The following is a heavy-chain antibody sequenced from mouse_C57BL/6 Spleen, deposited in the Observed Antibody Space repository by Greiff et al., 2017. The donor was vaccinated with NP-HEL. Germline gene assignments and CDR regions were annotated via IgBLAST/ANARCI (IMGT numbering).Heavy chain of an antibody. Sequence: VQLQQSGPELVKPGASVKISCKASGYAFSSSWMNWVKQRPGKGLEWIGRIYPGDGDTNYNGKFKGKATLTADKSSSTAYMQLSSLTSEDSAVYFCEREGDYDEGDFDYWGQGTTLTVSS. CDR1: GYAFSSSW. CDR3: EREGDYDEGDFDY. D-gene: IGHD2-4*01. CDR2: IYPGDGDT. V-gene: IGHV1-82*01. J-gene: IGHJ2*01.